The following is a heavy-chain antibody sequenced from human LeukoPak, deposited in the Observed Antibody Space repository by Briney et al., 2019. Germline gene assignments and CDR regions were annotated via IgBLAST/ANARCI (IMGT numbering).Heavy chain of an antibody. CDR3: ARDLGSNYVYFDY. CDR1: GGSISSHY. D-gene: IGHD1-26*01. V-gene: IGHV4-4*07. Sequence: SETLSLTCTVSGGSISSHYWSWLRQPAGKGLEYIGRIHTSGITNYNPSLKSRVTMSGDTSKNQFYLNLRSATAADTAVYYCARDLGSNYVYFDYWGQGSLVTVSS. CDR2: IHTSGIT. J-gene: IGHJ4*02.